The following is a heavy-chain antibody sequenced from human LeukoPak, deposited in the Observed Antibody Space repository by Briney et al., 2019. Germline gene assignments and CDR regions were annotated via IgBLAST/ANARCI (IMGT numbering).Heavy chain of an antibody. Sequence: GGSRRLSCAASGFTVSSNYMSWVRQAPGKGLEWVSVIYSGGSTYYADSVKGRFTISRDNSKNTLYLQMNSLRAEDTAVYYCARDHEGSFDYWGQGTLVTVSS. J-gene: IGHJ4*02. CDR3: ARDHEGSFDY. CDR1: GFTVSSNY. V-gene: IGHV3-53*01. CDR2: IYSGGST.